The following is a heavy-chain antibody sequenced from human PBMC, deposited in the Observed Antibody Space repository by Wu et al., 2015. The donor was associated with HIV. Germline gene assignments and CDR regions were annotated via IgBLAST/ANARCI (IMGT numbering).Heavy chain of an antibody. D-gene: IGHD7-27*01. V-gene: IGHV1-24*01. J-gene: IGHJ3*02. CDR3: TTGILGAFDI. CDR1: IFFSVKYP. Sequence: QVHLVQFGAEVKKPGASVKVSCKVFRIFFSVKYPSTGCDRLLEKGFSGWEVFNPEDGETIYAQSFQGRVTMTEDISTDTAYMELTSLRSEDTAMYYCTTGILGAFDIWGQGTMVTVSS. CDR2: FNPEDGET.